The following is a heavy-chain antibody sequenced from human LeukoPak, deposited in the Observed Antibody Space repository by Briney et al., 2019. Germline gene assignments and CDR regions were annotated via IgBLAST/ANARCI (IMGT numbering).Heavy chain of an antibody. Sequence: PSETLSLTCTVSGGSISSSSYYWGWIRQPPGKGLEWIGSIYYSGSTYYNPSLKSRVTISVDTSKNQFSLKLSSVTAADTAVYYCARQLVRVVITRNYYYYYGTDVWGQGTTVTVSS. D-gene: IGHD3-22*01. CDR1: GGSISSSSYY. J-gene: IGHJ6*02. CDR3: ARQLVRVVITRNYYYYYGTDV. V-gene: IGHV4-39*01. CDR2: IYYSGST.